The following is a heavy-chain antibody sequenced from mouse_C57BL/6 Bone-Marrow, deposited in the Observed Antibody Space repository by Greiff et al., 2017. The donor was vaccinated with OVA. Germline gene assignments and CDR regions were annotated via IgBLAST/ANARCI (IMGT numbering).Heavy chain of an antibody. CDR2: IYPGDGVT. Sequence: QVQLQQSGAELVKPGASVKISCKASGYAFSSYWMNWVKQRPGKGLEWFGQIYPGDGVTNYNGKFKGKATLTADKSSSTAYMQLSSLTSEDSAVYFCAREELDEFAYWGQGTLVTVSA. J-gene: IGHJ3*01. V-gene: IGHV1-80*01. CDR3: AREELDEFAY. CDR1: GYAFSSYW.